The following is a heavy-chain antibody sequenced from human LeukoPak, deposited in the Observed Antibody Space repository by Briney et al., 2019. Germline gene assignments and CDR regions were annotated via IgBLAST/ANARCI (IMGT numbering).Heavy chain of an antibody. V-gene: IGHV3-30*04. CDR1: GFTFSSYA. D-gene: IGHD3-22*01. Sequence: GGSLRLSCAASGFTFSSYAMHWVRQAPGKGLEWVAVISYDGSNKYYADSVKGRFTISRDNSKNTLYLQMNSLRAEDTAVYYCAKDSSVYYHDSRNFDYWGQGTLVTVSS. CDR2: ISYDGSNK. J-gene: IGHJ4*02. CDR3: AKDSSVYYHDSRNFDY.